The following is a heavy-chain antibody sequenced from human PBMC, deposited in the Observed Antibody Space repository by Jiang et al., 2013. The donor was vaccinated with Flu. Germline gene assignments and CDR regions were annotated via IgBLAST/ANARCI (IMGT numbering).Heavy chain of an antibody. J-gene: IGHJ5*02. CDR3: ARVIPTGSSWYVGPKFDP. D-gene: IGHD6-13*01. CDR1: GGSISSSSYY. CDR2: IYYNGRT. Sequence: GSGLVKPSETLSLTCTVSGGSISSSSYYWGWVRQPPGKGLEWIGSIYYNGRTSYNPSLRSRVTISVDTSMNQLSLKLNSVTAADTAAHYCARVIPTGSSWYVGPKFDPWGQGTLVTVSS. V-gene: IGHV4-39*01.